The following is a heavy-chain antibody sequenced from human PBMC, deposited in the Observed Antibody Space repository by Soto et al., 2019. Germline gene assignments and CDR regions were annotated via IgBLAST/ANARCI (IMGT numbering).Heavy chain of an antibody. CDR1: GFTFSSYG. CDR2: IWYDGSNK. D-gene: IGHD3-10*01. J-gene: IGHJ4*01. V-gene: IGHV3-33*01. Sequence: PGGSLRLSCAASGFTFSSYGMHWVRQAPGKGLEWVAVIWYDGSNKYYADSVKGRFTISRDNSKNTLYLQMNSLRAEDTAVYYCARDPLTYYYGSVSVLDYWGHGTLVTVSS. CDR3: ARDPLTYYYGSVSVLDY.